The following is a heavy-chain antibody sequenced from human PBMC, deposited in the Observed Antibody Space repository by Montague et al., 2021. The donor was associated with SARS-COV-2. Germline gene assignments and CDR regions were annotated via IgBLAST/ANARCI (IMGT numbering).Heavy chain of an antibody. CDR2: SYI. CDR3: VSQEGSIY. V-gene: IGHV3-21*01. D-gene: IGHD2/OR15-2a*01. J-gene: IGHJ4*02. Sequence: SYIYYADSVKGRFTIYRDNAKNSLYLQMNRLRAEDTSVYYCVSQEGSIYWGQGTLVTVSS.